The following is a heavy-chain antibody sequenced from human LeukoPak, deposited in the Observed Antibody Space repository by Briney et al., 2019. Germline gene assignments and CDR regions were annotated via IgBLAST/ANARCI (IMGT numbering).Heavy chain of an antibody. J-gene: IGHJ6*02. CDR1: GFTFSSYW. CDR3: ARVDFWSGSSPLYYYYGMDV. Sequence: PGGSLRLSCAASGFTFSSYWMSWVRQAPGKGLEWVANIKQDGSEKYYVDSVKGRFTISRDNAKNSLYLQMNSLRAEDTAVYYCARVDFWSGSSPLYYYYGMDVWGQGTTVTVSS. D-gene: IGHD3-3*01. CDR2: IKQDGSEK. V-gene: IGHV3-7*01.